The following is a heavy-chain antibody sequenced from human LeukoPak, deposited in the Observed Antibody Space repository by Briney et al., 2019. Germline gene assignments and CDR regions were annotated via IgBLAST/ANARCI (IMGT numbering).Heavy chain of an antibody. J-gene: IGHJ3*02. CDR3: FTIFGVVTGDDAFDI. D-gene: IGHD3-3*01. Sequence: GGSLRLSCAASGFTVSSNYMSWVRQAPGKGLEWVSVIYSGGSTYYADSVKGRFTISRDNSKNTLYLQMNSLRAEDTAVYYCFTIFGVVTGDDAFDIWGQGTMVTVSS. CDR2: IYSGGST. V-gene: IGHV3-66*01. CDR1: GFTVSSNY.